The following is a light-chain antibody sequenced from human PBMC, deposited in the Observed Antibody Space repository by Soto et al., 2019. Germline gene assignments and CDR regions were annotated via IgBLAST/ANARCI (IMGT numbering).Light chain of an antibody. V-gene: IGLV2-23*01. CDR3: CSYAGSSAWV. CDR2: EDT. Sequence: QSALTQPASVSGSPGQSITISRTGASGDVGSYDLVSWYQQHPGKAPKLMIYEDTKRPSGVSNRFSGSKSGNTASLTISGLQAEDEADYYCCSYAGSSAWVFGGGTKLTVL. CDR1: SGDVGSYDL. J-gene: IGLJ3*02.